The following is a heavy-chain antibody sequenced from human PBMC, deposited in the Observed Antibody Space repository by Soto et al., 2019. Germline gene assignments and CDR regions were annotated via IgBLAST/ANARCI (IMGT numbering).Heavy chain of an antibody. D-gene: IGHD3-22*01. Sequence: PWETLALTCTVCGRFISCGVYYWSGVRQPPGKGLEWIGYLYYRGSTYYNAYLPRRVNISVDKSKNQCFRKLSSATAGDTAVYHCARDHHYDSRGYYHDEFETRGQGTM. CDR3: ARDHHYDSRGYYHDEFET. V-gene: IGHV4-30-4*01. CDR1: GRFISCGVYY. CDR2: LYYRGST. J-gene: IGHJ3*01.